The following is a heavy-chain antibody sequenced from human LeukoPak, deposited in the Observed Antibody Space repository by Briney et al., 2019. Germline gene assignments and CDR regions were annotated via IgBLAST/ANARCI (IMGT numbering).Heavy chain of an antibody. J-gene: IGHJ6*02. Sequence: SVKVSCKASGGTFSSYAISWVRQAPGQGLEWMGGIIPIFGTANYAQKFQGRVTITADESTSTAYMELSSLRSEDAAVYYCARVFSIAARPAYYYGMDVWGQGTTVTVSS. CDR1: GGTFSSYA. V-gene: IGHV1-69*13. D-gene: IGHD6-6*01. CDR3: ARVFSIAARPAYYYGMDV. CDR2: IIPIFGTA.